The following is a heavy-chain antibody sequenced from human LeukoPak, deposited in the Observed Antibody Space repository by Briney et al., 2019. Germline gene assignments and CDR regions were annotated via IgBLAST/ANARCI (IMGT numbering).Heavy chain of an antibody. V-gene: IGHV1-2*02. CDR3: ARDYYGGNPDY. CDR1: GYTFTVYQ. Sequence: WASVKVSCKTSGYTFTVYQMHWVRQAPRQGLEWMGWINPNSGGRNYAQKFQGRVTMTSDTSISTVYMELSSLRSDDTAVYYCARDYYGGNPDYWGQGTLVTVSS. J-gene: IGHJ4*02. CDR2: INPNSGGR. D-gene: IGHD4-23*01.